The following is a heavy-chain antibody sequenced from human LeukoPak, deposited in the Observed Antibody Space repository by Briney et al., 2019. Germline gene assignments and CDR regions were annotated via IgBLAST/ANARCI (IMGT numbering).Heavy chain of an antibody. CDR3: ARGGHSTMPVFPLDV. J-gene: IGHJ4*02. Sequence: PSETLSLTCTLPGGSLSRFYWTWFRQSLGKTPEWIGYFHNLANTDYNPSLQSRVTNAIDTSNNEFTLTLPSMTAADTAVYYCARGGHSTMPVFPLDVWGQGILVTVSS. D-gene: IGHD2-2*01. CDR2: FHNLANT. V-gene: IGHV4-59*01. CDR1: GGSLSRFY.